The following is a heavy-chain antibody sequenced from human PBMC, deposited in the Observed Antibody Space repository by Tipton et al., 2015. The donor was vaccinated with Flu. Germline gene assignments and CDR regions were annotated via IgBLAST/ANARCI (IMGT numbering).Heavy chain of an antibody. V-gene: IGHV4-59*08. J-gene: IGHJ4*02. CDR3: ARHSCSRSYPLDY. Sequence: TLSLTCTVSGDSMGTYSWSWIRQPPGKGLEWIGYTTYSGTTSYNPSLQSRVSISIDTSKNQFSLKLSSVTAADTAVYYCARHSCSRSYPLDYWGQVTLVTVSS. D-gene: IGHD3-10*02. CDR2: TTYSGTT. CDR1: GDSMGTYS.